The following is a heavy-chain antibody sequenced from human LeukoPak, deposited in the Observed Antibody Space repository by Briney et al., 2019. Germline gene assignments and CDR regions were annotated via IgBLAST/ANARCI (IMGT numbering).Heavy chain of an antibody. J-gene: IGHJ4*02. CDR3: ARLRSYFGSSNQGGDY. V-gene: IGHV5-51*01. CDR2: IYPGDSDT. CDR1: GYSFSTYW. Sequence: GESLKISCEASGYSFSTYWIAWVRQMPGKGLEWMGIIYPGDSDTRYSPSFQGQVTISADKSISTAYLQWSSLKASDTAMYYCARLRSYFGSSNQGGDYWGQGTLVTVTS. D-gene: IGHD3-22*01.